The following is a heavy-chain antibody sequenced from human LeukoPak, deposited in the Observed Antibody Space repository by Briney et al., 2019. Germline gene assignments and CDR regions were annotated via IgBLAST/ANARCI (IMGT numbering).Heavy chain of an antibody. CDR2: IRQDGSGQ. V-gene: IGHV3-7*01. CDR3: ARDRYSYAQCAFDI. Sequence: GGSLRLSCAASGFTFSSYYMSWVRQAPGKGLEWVANIRQDGSGQFYADSVKGRFTISRDNAKNTLYLQMNSLRAEDTAVYYCARDRYSYAQCAFDIWGQGTMVTVSS. J-gene: IGHJ3*02. D-gene: IGHD5-18*01. CDR1: GFTFSSYY.